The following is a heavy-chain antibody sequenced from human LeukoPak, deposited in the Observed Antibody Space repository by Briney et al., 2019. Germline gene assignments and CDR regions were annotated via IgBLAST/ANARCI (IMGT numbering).Heavy chain of an antibody. CDR1: GFTFSSYA. Sequence: GGSLRLSYAASGFTFSSYAMSWVSQAPGKGVEWVSVISGSGASSYYADSVKGRFTISRDNSNNTMYLQMNSLRAEDTAVYYCAKARGSEIAAATNYWGQGALVTVSS. CDR2: ISGSGASS. CDR3: AKARGSEIAAATNY. J-gene: IGHJ4*02. D-gene: IGHD6-13*01. V-gene: IGHV3-23*01.